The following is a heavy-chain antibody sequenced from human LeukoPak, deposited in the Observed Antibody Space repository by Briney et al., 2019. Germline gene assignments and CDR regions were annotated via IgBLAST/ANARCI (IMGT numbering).Heavy chain of an antibody. J-gene: IGHJ4*02. CDR3: ALGDCSSTSCYVFDY. CDR1: GGYLSSYY. Sequence: SETLSLTCTVSGGYLSSYYWSWIRQPPGKGLEWIGYIFKSGSTNYNPSLKSRVTISVDTSKNQFSLKRSSVTAADTAVYFCALGDCSSTSCYVFDYWGQGTLVTVSS. CDR2: IFKSGST. D-gene: IGHD2-2*01. V-gene: IGHV4-59*01.